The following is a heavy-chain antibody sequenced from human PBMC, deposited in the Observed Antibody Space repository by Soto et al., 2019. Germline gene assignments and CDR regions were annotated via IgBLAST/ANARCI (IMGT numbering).Heavy chain of an antibody. D-gene: IGHD3-22*01. CDR3: ARDLGYYESSGYFDY. CDR2: IGSSDNII. V-gene: IGHV3-11*01. J-gene: IGHJ4*02. CDR1: VFTFIDYY. Sequence: PGWSLRLSCASSVFTFIDYYMSWIRQAPGKGLEWVSYIGSSDNIIYYADSVKGRFTISRDNAKNSLYLQMNSLRAEDTAVYYCARDLGYYESSGYFDYWGLGTLVTVSS.